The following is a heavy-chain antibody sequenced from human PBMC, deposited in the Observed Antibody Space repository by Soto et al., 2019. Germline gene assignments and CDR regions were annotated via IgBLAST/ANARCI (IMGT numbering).Heavy chain of an antibody. D-gene: IGHD2-15*01. J-gene: IGHJ6*02. V-gene: IGHV3-43*01. Sequence: EVQLVESGGVVVQPGGSLRLSCAASGFTFDDDTMHWVRQARGKGLQWVSLNSWEGGSTYYADSVTGRFTSSRDNSKNSLYLQMNSLRTEDTALYYCAKYIWGYCSGGSCYSGDNYYGMDVWGQGTTVTVSS. CDR2: NSWEGGST. CDR3: AKYIWGYCSGGSCYSGDNYYGMDV. CDR1: GFTFDDDT.